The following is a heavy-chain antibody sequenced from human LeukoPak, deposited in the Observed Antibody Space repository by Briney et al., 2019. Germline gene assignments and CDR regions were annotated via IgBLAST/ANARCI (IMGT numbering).Heavy chain of an antibody. V-gene: IGHV3-48*04. CDR2: ISSSSSTI. CDR3: ARELGTKGGGAFDI. J-gene: IGHJ3*02. D-gene: IGHD7-27*01. CDR1: GFTFSSYS. Sequence: GGSLRLSCAASGFTFSSYSMNWVRQAPGKGLEWVSYISSSSSTIYYADSVKGRFTISRDNAKNSLYLQMNSLRAEDTAVYYCARELGTKGGGAFDIWGQGTMVTVSS.